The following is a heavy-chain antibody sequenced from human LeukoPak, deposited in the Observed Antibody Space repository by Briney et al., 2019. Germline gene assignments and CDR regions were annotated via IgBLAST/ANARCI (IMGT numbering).Heavy chain of an antibody. D-gene: IGHD2-15*01. Sequence: AETLSLLCTVSGYSISSGYYWGATRQPPGKGLEWIGCIYHSGSTYYNPSLKSRVTISVDTSKNQFSLKRSSVTAADTAVYYCARDPAGYPNWFDPWGQGTLVTVSS. J-gene: IGHJ5*02. CDR2: IYHSGST. CDR1: GYSISSGYY. V-gene: IGHV4-38-2*02. CDR3: ARDPAGYPNWFDP.